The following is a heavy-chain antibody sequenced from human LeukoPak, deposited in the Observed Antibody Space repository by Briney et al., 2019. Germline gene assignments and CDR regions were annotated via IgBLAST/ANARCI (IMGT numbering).Heavy chain of an antibody. V-gene: IGHV3-23*01. CDR3: ARYYGLNWFDP. J-gene: IGHJ5*02. D-gene: IGHD3-3*01. CDR2: ISGSDGST. CDR1: GFTFSTFA. Sequence: GGSLRLSCAASGFTFSTFAMSWVRQAPGKGLEWVLGISGSDGSTYYADSVKGRFTISRDISKNTLYLLMNSLRAEDTAVYYCARYYGLNWFDPWGQGTLVTVSS.